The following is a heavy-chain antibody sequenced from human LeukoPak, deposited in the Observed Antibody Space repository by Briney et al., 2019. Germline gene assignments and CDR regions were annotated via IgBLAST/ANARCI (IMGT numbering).Heavy chain of an antibody. CDR3: ARDGGYCSGGSCYQFDY. CDR1: GYSISSGYY. CDR2: IYHSGST. Sequence: SETLSLTCAVSGYSISSGYYWGWIGRPPGKGLEWIGSIYHSGSTYYNPSLKSRVTISVDTSKNQFSLKLSSVTAADTAVYYCARDGGYCSGGSCYQFDYWGQGTLVTVSS. D-gene: IGHD2-15*01. V-gene: IGHV4-38-2*02. J-gene: IGHJ4*02.